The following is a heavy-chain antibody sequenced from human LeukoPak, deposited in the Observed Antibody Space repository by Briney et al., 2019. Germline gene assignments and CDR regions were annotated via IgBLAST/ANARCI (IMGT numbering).Heavy chain of an antibody. V-gene: IGHV4-59*08. CDR1: GGSINGFY. Sequence: KTSETLSLTRTVSGGSINGFYWSWIRQPPGKGVEWIGYIYYSGTPNSHPSLRSRVTISVDRSQNQFSLKMNSVTAADTAMYYCAGLHFAAAEEFDPWGQGTLVTVSS. CDR3: AGLHFAAAEEFDP. J-gene: IGHJ5*02. CDR2: IYYSGTP. D-gene: IGHD6-13*01.